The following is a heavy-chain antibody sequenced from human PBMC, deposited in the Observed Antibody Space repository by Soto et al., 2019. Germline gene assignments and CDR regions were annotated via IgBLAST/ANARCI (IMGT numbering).Heavy chain of an antibody. V-gene: IGHV4-34*01. CDR3: ARRWGISSGGYYYGMDV. CDR1: GGSFRDYY. J-gene: IGHJ6*02. CDR2: INHSGST. D-gene: IGHD6-6*01. Sequence: QVQLQQWGAGLLKPSETLSLTCAVYGGSFRDYYWSWIRQPPGKGRECIGEINHSGSTNHNPSLKSRVTTSVYTPKNRFSVSVSSVTAADTAVYYCARRWGISSGGYYYGMDVCGQGTTVTVSS.